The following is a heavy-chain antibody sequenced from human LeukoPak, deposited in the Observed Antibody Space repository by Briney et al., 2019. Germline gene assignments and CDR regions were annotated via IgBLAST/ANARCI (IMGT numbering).Heavy chain of an antibody. Sequence: GGSLRLSCEASGFSMSVYWMSWVRQAPGKGLEWVGNIKQDGSERNYVDSVKGRFTISRDNAKKSLYLQMNSLRAEDTAVYYCARDGSGYLEPFDYWGQGTLVTVSS. CDR1: GFSMSVYW. V-gene: IGHV3-7*01. J-gene: IGHJ4*02. CDR2: IKQDGSER. D-gene: IGHD3-22*01. CDR3: ARDGSGYLEPFDY.